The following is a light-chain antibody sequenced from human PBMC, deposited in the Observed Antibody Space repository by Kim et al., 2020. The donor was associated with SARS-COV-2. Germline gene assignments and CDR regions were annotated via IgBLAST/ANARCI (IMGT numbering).Light chain of an antibody. V-gene: IGLV4-69*01. J-gene: IGLJ1*01. CDR3: QTWATCIHV. CDR1: SCHSSYA. Sequence: ASIKRACTLSSCHSSYAIALHQQQPGMGPRFLMKLNSDGSHTKGDGIPDRFSGSSSGAERYLTIASLQSEDEADYYCQTWATCIHVFGTGTKVTVL. CDR2: LNSDGSH.